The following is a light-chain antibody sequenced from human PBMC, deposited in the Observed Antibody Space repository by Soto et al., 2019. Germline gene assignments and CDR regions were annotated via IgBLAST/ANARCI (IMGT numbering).Light chain of an antibody. J-gene: IGKJ1*01. CDR3: QQYDTYWT. Sequence: IHMTPSPSTPSAAFGDRVTIPCRASQSISSWLAWYQQKPGKAPKLLIYKASSLESGVPSRFSGSGSGTEFTLTISSLQPDDFATYYCQQYDTYWTFGQGTKVDIK. CDR1: QSISSW. V-gene: IGKV1-5*03. CDR2: KAS.